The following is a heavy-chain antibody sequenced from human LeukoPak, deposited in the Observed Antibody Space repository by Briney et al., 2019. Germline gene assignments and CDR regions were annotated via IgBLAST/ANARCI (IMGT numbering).Heavy chain of an antibody. J-gene: IGHJ4*02. CDR2: ISSSSSYI. CDR3: ASRYSSSWSLGY. CDR1: GFTFSSYS. Sequence: GGSLRLSCAASGFTFSSYSMNWVRQAPGKGLEWVSSISSSSSYIYYADSVKGRFTISRDNAKNSLYLQMNSLRAEDTAVYYCASRYSSSWSLGYWGQGTLVTVSS. V-gene: IGHV3-21*01. D-gene: IGHD6-13*01.